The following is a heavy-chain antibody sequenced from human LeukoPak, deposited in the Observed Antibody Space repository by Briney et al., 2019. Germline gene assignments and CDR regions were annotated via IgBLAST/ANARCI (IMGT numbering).Heavy chain of an antibody. D-gene: IGHD3-22*01. CDR1: GDSISTSSYY. J-gene: IGHJ4*02. Sequence: SETLSLTCSVSGDSISTSSYYWGWIRQPPGKGLEWIGTIYYSGSTYYNPSLTSRVTISVDTSKSQFSLNVTSVTAADTAVYFCARGLTYYYDSTSYAFDSWGQGALVTVSS. V-gene: IGHV4-39*01. CDR2: IYYSGST. CDR3: ARGLTYYYDSTSYAFDS.